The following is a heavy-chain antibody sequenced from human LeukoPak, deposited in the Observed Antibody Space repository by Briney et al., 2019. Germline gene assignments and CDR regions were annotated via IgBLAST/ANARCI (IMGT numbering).Heavy chain of an antibody. D-gene: IGHD5-24*01. CDR3: ARGRRWLQFGATFDY. J-gene: IGHJ4*02. CDR2: INHSGST. CDR1: GGSFSGYY. V-gene: IGHV4-34*01. Sequence: SETLSLTCAVYGGSFSGYYWSWIRQPPGKGLESIGEINHSGSTNYNPSLKSRVTISVDTSKNQFSLKLSSVTAADTAVYYCARGRRWLQFGATFDYWGQGTLVTVSS.